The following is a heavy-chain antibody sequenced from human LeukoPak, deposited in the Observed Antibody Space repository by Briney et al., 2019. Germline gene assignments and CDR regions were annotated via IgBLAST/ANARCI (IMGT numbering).Heavy chain of an antibody. D-gene: IGHD1-26*01. V-gene: IGHV3-48*03. Sequence: GGSLRLSCVASGFSFSEYEMNWVRQAPGKGLEWFSYINAGGSTIHYAASVRGRFTISRDNAKNSLYLQMNNLRAEDTGIYYCARTTLSGAPRDWGQGSQVTISS. J-gene: IGHJ4*02. CDR3: ARTTLSGAPRD. CDR1: GFSFSEYE. CDR2: INAGGSTI.